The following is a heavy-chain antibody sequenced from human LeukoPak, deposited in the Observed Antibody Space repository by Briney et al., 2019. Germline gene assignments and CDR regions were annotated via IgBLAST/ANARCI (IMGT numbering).Heavy chain of an antibody. CDR3: EKNTGPGCSGP. V-gene: IGHV3-74*01. D-gene: IGHD1-14*01. J-gene: IGHJ5*02. CDR2: ISTDGSTT. Sequence: QPGGSLRLSCAASGFTFSNYWMHWVRQGPEKGLALVARISTDGSTTSYADSVKGRFTISRDNAKNTVYLQMNSLRAEDTAVYYWEKNTGPGCSGPWGKGPLVTVS. CDR1: GFTFSNYW.